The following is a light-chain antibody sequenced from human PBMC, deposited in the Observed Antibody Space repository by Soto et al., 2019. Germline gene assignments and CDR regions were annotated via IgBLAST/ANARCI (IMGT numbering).Light chain of an antibody. Sequence: IQLTHSPSSFYASAGDRVTITCQASQDISNFLNWFQQKPGKAPKLLIYSASNLETGVPSRFSGSGSGTDFTFTISSLQPEDIATYYCQQYHSFPFTFGQGTRLEIK. CDR3: QQYHSFPFT. V-gene: IGKV1-33*01. CDR1: QDISNF. CDR2: SAS. J-gene: IGKJ5*01.